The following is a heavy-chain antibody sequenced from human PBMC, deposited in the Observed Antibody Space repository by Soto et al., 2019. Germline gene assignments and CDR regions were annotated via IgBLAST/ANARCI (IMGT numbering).Heavy chain of an antibody. J-gene: IGHJ6*02. CDR2: IDWDDDK. CDR3: ARTSQYYYDISCYYYTPLGMDV. CDR1: GFSLSTSGMC. Sequence: SGPTLVNPTQTLTLTCTFSGFSLSTSGMCVSWIRQPPGKALEWLALIDWDDDKYYSTSLKTRLTISKDTSKNQVVLTMTNMDPVDTATYYCARTSQYYYDISCYYYTPLGMDVWGQGTTVTGSS. D-gene: IGHD3-22*01. V-gene: IGHV2-70*01.